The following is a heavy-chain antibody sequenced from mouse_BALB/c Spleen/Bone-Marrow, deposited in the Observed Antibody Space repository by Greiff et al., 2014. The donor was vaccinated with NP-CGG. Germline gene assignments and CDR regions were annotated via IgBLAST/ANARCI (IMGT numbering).Heavy chain of an antibody. V-gene: IGHV14-1*02. Sequence: VQLKESGAELVRPGALVKLSCKASGFNIKDYYMHWVKQRPEQGLEWIGWIDPENGNTIYDPKFQGKASITADTSSNTAYLQLTTLYSCASAVYYCASSWAYFDYWGQGTTLTVSS. J-gene: IGHJ2*01. CDR1: GFNIKDYY. D-gene: IGHD4-1*01. CDR3: ASSWAYFDY. CDR2: IDPENGNT.